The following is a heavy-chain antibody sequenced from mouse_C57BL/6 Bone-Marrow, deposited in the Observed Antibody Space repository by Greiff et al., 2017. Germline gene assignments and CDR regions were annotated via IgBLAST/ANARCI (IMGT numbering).Heavy chain of an antibody. J-gene: IGHJ1*03. V-gene: IGHV1-69*01. CDR2: IDPSDSYT. D-gene: IGHD1-1*01. Sequence: VQLVESGAELVMPGASVKLSCKASGYTFTSYWMHWVKQRPGQGLEWIGEIDPSDSYTNYNQKFKGKSTLTVDKSSSTAYMQLSSLTSEDSAVYYCARERGYYGSSSGYFDVWGTGTTVTVSS. CDR1: GYTFTSYW. CDR3: ARERGYYGSSSGYFDV.